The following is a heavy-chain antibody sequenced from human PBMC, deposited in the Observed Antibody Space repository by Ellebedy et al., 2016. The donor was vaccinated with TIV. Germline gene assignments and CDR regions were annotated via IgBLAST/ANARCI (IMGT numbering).Heavy chain of an antibody. Sequence: MPSETLSLTCAVYGCATSPTVFPLSSCRHPPGKGLDWIGYISYSGSTNYNPSLKSRVTISVDTSKNQFSLKLSSVTGADTAVYYGARQRERSGAFDIWGQGTMVTVSS. CDR2: ISYSGST. CDR1: GCATSPTVFP. V-gene: IGHV4-61*05. J-gene: IGHJ3*02. CDR3: ARQRERSGAFDI. D-gene: IGHD3-3*01.